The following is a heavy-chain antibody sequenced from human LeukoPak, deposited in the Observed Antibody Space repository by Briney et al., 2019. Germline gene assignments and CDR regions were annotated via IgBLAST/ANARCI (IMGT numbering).Heavy chain of an antibody. CDR2: SSGSGSTI. V-gene: IGHV3-48*03. CDR3: ARGFRDTAMFLDY. J-gene: IGHJ4*02. Sequence: GGSLRLSCAASGLTLSRFEMNCVPPARGRGLVWRSCSSGSGSTIYYADSVKGRFTISRDNAKKSRYLQLNSLRAEDTAVYYCARGFRDTAMFLDYWGQGTLVTVSS. D-gene: IGHD5-18*01. CDR1: GLTLSRFE.